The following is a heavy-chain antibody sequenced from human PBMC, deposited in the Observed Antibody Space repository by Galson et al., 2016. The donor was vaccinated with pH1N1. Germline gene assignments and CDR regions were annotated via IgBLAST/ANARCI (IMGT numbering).Heavy chain of an antibody. CDR1: TGSISGYY. CDR3: ARGDYGDSLYWYFDV. Sequence: SETLSLTCTISTGSISGYYWTWIRQPPGKGLEWIGYTYYGGSTNYNPSLKSRLNISIDTSKNQFSLKLSSLTAADTAVYYCARGDYGDSLYWYFDVWGGGTLVTVSS. CDR2: TYYGGST. J-gene: IGHJ2*01. V-gene: IGHV4-59*01. D-gene: IGHD4-17*01.